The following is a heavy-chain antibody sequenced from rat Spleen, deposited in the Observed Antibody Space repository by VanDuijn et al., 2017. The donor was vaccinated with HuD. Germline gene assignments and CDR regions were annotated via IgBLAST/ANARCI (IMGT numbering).Heavy chain of an antibody. Sequence: EVQLVESGGGLVQPGRSMKLSCAASGLSFSNYDMAWVRQAPTKGLGGVASISDDGTATYYRDSVKGRFTISRDNAKSTLYLQLDSLRSEDTATYYCATDTFYDGTYYPGGFDYWGQGVMVTVSS. CDR3: ATDTFYDGTYYPGGFDY. D-gene: IGHD1-12*02. CDR2: ISDDGTAT. CDR1: GLSFSNYD. V-gene: IGHV5-25*01. J-gene: IGHJ2*01.